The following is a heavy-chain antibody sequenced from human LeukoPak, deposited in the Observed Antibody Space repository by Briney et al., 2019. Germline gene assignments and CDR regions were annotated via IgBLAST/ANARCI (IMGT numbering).Heavy chain of an antibody. CDR2: IYRGGHT. CDR1: GFTVSSKY. CDR3: ARGLDNYGSGSSD. V-gene: IGHV3-53*01. J-gene: IGHJ4*02. D-gene: IGHD3-10*01. Sequence: PGGSLRLSCAASGFTVSSKYMTWVRQAPGKGLECVSVIYRGGHTYYADSVKGRFTISRDNAKNSLYLQMNSLRAEDSAVYYCARGLDNYGSGSSDWGRGTLVTVSS.